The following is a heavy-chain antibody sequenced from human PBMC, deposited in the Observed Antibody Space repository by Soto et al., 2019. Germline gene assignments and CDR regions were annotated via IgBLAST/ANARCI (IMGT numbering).Heavy chain of an antibody. CDR2: ISSSSSTI. J-gene: IGHJ4*02. CDR1: GFTFSSYS. V-gene: IGHV3-48*01. D-gene: IGHD6-13*01. Sequence: SLRLSCAASGFTFSSYSMNWVRQAPGKGLEWVSYISSSSSTIYYADSVKGRFTISRDTSISTAYMELSRLRSDDTAVYYCARVAAAGTRVFNYWGQGTLVTVSS. CDR3: ARVAAAGTRVFNY.